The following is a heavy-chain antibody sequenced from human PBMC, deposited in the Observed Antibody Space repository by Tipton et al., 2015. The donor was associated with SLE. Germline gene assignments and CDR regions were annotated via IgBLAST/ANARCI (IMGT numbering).Heavy chain of an antibody. CDR2: SDYRGST. V-gene: IGHV4-34*01. Sequence: TLSLTCAVYGGSFSGFYWSWIRQPPGKGLEWIGYSDYRGSTHYNPSLKSRVTISVDTSKNQFSLKLSSVTAADTAVYYCARGLAYDYVWGSYRQYYFDYWGQGTLVTVSS. CDR3: ARGLAYDYVWGSYRQYYFDY. D-gene: IGHD3-16*02. J-gene: IGHJ4*02. CDR1: GGSFSGFY.